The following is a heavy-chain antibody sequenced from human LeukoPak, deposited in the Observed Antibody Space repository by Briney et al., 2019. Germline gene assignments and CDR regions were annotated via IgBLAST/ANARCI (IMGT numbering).Heavy chain of an antibody. J-gene: IGHJ4*02. V-gene: IGHV4-39*02. CDR1: GGSISSSNYY. D-gene: IGHD5-18*01. Sequence: SETLSLTCTVSGGSISSSNYYWGWIRQPPGKGLEWIGSIYYSGSTYYNPSLKSRVTISLDTSKNQFSLKLSSVTAADTAVYYCARDGRPDNSYGLWDFDFWGQGTLVTVS. CDR2: IYYSGST. CDR3: ARDGRPDNSYGLWDFDF.